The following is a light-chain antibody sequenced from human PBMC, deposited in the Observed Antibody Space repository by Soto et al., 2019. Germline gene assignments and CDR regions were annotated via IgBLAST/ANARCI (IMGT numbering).Light chain of an antibody. V-gene: IGLV2-14*01. CDR3: TSYTGSSTLGV. J-gene: IGLJ3*02. Sequence: QSALTQPASVSGSPGQSNTISCTGTSSDVGGYNYVSWYQHHPGKAPKLIIYEVGDRPSGVSSRFSGSKSGNTASLTISGLQAEDEADYYCTSYTGSSTLGVFGGGTKLTVL. CDR2: EVG. CDR1: SSDVGGYNY.